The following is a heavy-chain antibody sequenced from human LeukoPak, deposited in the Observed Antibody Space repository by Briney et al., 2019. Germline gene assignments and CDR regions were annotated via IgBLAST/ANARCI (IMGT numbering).Heavy chain of an antibody. J-gene: IGHJ4*02. Sequence: GGSLRFSCAASGFTFRKYWLHWVRQAPGKGLVWVSRINPDDESTSYADSVKGRFTISRDNAKSTLYLQMNSLRAEDTAVYYCAKSRGIYDNSGWRTFDYWGQGTLVTVSS. V-gene: IGHV3-74*01. CDR1: GFTFRKYW. CDR2: INPDDEST. CDR3: AKSRGIYDNSGWRTFDY. D-gene: IGHD6-19*01.